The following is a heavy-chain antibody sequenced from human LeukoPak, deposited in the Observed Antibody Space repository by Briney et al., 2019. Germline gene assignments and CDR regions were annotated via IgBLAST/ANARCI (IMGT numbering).Heavy chain of an antibody. V-gene: IGHV1-8*01. CDR3: ASPYSRRGGYDNDAFDI. Sequence: ASVKVSCKASGYTFSNYDINWVRQATGQGLEWMGWMNPNTGNTGYAQKFQGRVSMTRNTSTSTAYMELSSLRSEDTAVYYCASPYSRRGGYDNDAFDIWGQGTMVTVSS. CDR2: MNPNTGNT. J-gene: IGHJ3*02. D-gene: IGHD5-12*01. CDR1: GYTFSNYD.